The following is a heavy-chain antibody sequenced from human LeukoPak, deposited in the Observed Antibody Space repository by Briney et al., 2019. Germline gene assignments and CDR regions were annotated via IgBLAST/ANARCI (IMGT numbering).Heavy chain of an antibody. D-gene: IGHD6-6*01. Sequence: ASVKVSCKASGYTFTSYGISWVRQAPGQGLEWMGWISAYNGNTNHVQKFQGRVTMTTDTSTSTAYMELRSLRSDDTAVYYCAGDLPYGSSDRTPFDYWGQGTLVTVSS. CDR2: ISAYNGNT. CDR3: AGDLPYGSSDRTPFDY. V-gene: IGHV1-18*01. J-gene: IGHJ4*02. CDR1: GYTFTSYG.